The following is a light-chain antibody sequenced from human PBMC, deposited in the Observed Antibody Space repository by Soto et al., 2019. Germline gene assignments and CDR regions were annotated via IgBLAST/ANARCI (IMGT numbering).Light chain of an antibody. V-gene: IGLV1-44*01. CDR3: ISYTLNSIPYV. J-gene: IGLJ1*01. CDR2: NNN. CDR1: GSNIGRNS. Sequence: QSVLTQPPSASGTPGQRVTISCSGSGSNIGRNSVSWYQQLPGAAPKLLIYNNNQRPSGVPDRFSGSKSGASGFLAISGLQSGDAADYYCISYTLNSIPYVFGTGTKLTVL.